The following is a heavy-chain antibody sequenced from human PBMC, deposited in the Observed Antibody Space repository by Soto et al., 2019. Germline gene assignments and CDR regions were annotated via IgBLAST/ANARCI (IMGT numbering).Heavy chain of an antibody. CDR3: ARDAPQPNGYGDYGGERNAFDI. J-gene: IGHJ3*02. V-gene: IGHV3-11*01. Sequence: QVQLVESGGGLVKPGGSLRLSCAASGFTFSDYYMSWIRQAPGKGLEWVSYISSSGSTIYYADSVKGRFTISRDNAKNSLYLQMNSLRAEDTAVYYCARDAPQPNGYGDYGGERNAFDIWGQGTMVTVSS. CDR1: GFTFSDYY. CDR2: ISSSGSTI. D-gene: IGHD4-17*01.